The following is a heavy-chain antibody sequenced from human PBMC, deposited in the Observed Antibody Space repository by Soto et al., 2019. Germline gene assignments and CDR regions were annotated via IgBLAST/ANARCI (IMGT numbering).Heavy chain of an antibody. CDR2: ISSANAYI. V-gene: IGHV3-21*01. D-gene: IGHD1-20*01. Sequence: GASLRLACVASGFTFSSCSVNWVRQAPGMGLEWVSSISSANAYIYYADSVKGRVTISRDNAKNSLFLQRSSLRAEDTAIYYCTRTITCARHGNGIDGWRQGDTVNVS. J-gene: IGHJ6*01. CDR1: GFTFSSCS. CDR3: TRTITCARHGNGIDG.